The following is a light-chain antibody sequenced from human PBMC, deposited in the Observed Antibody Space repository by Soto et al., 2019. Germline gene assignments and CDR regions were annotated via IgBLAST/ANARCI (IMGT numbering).Light chain of an antibody. CDR1: QSVKNNY. CDR2: DAS. CDR3: QQYGSTPLT. Sequence: EIVLKQSPETLSLSPGDRATLSCRASQSVKNNYLAWYQQKPGQPPRFLIYDASSRATGIPDRFSGSGSGTDFTLTISRLEPEDFALYYCQQYGSTPLTFGGGTKVDIK. V-gene: IGKV3-20*01. J-gene: IGKJ4*02.